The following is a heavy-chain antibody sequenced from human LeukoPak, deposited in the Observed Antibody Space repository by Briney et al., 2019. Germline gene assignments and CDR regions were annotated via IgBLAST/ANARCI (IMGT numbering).Heavy chain of an antibody. V-gene: IGHV1-24*01. Sequence: GASVKVSCKVSGYTLTELSMHWVRQAPGKGLEWMGGFDPEDGETIYAQKFQGRVTMTEDTSTDTAYMELSSLRPEDTAVYYCARDYSGEWEQLTGWWFDPWGQGTLVIVSS. CDR1: GYTLTELS. CDR2: FDPEDGET. CDR3: ARDYSGEWEQLTGWWFDP. D-gene: IGHD1-26*01. J-gene: IGHJ5*02.